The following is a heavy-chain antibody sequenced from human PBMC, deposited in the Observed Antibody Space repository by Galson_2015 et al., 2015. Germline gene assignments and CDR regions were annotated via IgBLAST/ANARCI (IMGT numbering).Heavy chain of an antibody. D-gene: IGHD2-2*01. J-gene: IGHJ5*02. Sequence: SLRLSCAASGFTFSSYAMHWVRQAPGKGLEWVAVISYDGSNKYYADSVKGRFTISRDNSKNTLYLQMNSLRAEDTAVYYCARGSYCSSSSCYFLSWFDPWGQGTLVTVSS. CDR3: ARGSYCSSSSCYFLSWFDP. CDR1: GFTFSSYA. V-gene: IGHV3-30*01. CDR2: ISYDGSNK.